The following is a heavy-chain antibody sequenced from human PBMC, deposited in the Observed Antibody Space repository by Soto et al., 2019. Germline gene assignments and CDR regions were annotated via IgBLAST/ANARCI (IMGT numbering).Heavy chain of an antibody. Sequence: HSETRSLSCAVDGGSFIGYCWSWIRQPQGKGLEWIGEINHSGSTNYNPSLKSRVTISVDTSKNQFSLKLSSVTAADTAVYYCARGRRSVLLWFSGVDYYYYGMDVWGQGTTVTVSS. CDR2: INHSGST. CDR1: GGSFIGYC. V-gene: IGHV4-34*01. J-gene: IGHJ6*02. D-gene: IGHD3-10*01. CDR3: ARGRRSVLLWFSGVDYYYYGMDV.